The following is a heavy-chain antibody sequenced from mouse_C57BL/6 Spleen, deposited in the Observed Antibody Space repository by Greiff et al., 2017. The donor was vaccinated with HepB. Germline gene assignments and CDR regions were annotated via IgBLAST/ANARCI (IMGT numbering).Heavy chain of an antibody. Sequence: VQLQQSGAELAKPGASVKLSCKASGYTFTSYWMHWVKQRPGQGLEWIGYINPSSGYTKYNQKFKDKATLTADKSSSTADMQLSSLTYEDSAVEYSARKEGAYYYGSSYDAMDYWGQGTSVTVSS. CDR2: INPSSGYT. D-gene: IGHD1-1*01. J-gene: IGHJ4*01. V-gene: IGHV1-7*01. CDR1: GYTFTSYW. CDR3: ARKEGAYYYGSSYDAMDY.